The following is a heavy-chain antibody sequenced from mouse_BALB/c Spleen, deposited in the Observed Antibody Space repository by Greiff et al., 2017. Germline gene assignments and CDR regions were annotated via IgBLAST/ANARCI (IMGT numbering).Heavy chain of an antibody. V-gene: IGHV1-81*01. J-gene: IGHJ1*01. CDR1: GYTFTDYV. D-gene: IGHD1-1*01. CDR3: ARGGYGSSHWYFDV. CDR2: IYPGSGST. Sequence: QVQLQQSGPELVKPGASVKMSCKASGYTFTDYVISWVKQRTGQGLEWIGEIYPGSGSTYYNEKFKGKATLTADKSSNTAYMQLCSLTSEDSAVYFCARGGYGSSHWYFDVWGAGTTVTVSS.